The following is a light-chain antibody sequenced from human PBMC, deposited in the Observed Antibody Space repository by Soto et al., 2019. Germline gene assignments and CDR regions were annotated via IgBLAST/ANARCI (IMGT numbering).Light chain of an antibody. CDR1: SSNIGAGYD. Sequence: QSVLTQPPSVSGAPGQRVTISCTWSSSNIGAGYDVHWYLQIPGTAPKLLIYGNSNRPSGFPDRFSGSKSGPSASLAITGLQAEDEADYYCQSYDSSLSGSVFGGGTKLTVL. V-gene: IGLV1-40*01. J-gene: IGLJ3*02. CDR2: GNS. CDR3: QSYDSSLSGSV.